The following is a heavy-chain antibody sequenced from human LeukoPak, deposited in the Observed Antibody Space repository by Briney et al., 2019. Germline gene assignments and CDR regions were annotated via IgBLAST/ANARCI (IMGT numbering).Heavy chain of an antibody. J-gene: IGHJ4*02. V-gene: IGHV3-74*01. CDR1: GNYW. CDR3: VSFYETY. Sequence: GGFLRLSCAASGNYWMHWVRQAPGKGLVWVSHINSDGSWTSYADSVKGRFTISKDNAKNTVYLQMNNLRAEDTAVYYCVSFYETYWGRGTLVTVSS. D-gene: IGHD2-2*01. CDR2: INSDGSWT.